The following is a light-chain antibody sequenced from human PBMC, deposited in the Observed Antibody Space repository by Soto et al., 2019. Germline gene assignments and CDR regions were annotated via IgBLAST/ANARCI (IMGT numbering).Light chain of an antibody. J-gene: IGKJ5*01. Sequence: EIVLTQSPATLSVSPGERATLSCRASQSFSSNLAWYQQKPGQAPRLLIYGASNRATGIPDRFSGSGSGTDFTLTISRLEPEDFAVYYCQQSSNWPPEITFGQGTRLEIK. CDR1: QSFSSN. CDR3: QQSSNWPPEIT. CDR2: GAS. V-gene: IGKV3-11*01.